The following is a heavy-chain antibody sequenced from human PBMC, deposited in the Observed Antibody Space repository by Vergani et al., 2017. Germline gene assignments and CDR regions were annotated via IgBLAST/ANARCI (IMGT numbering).Heavy chain of an antibody. CDR1: GVSVTDYN. CDR3: AGDTHSWQRADR. D-gene: IGHD6-13*01. CDR2: LSTTGGA. J-gene: IGHJ5*02. Sequence: QAQMQESGPGVVKTSETLSLTCHVFGVSVTDYNCNWIRQAPGKGLEWIGSLSTTGGATHASHNPSLKSRDSIPVDTSKIKFSLRLTSVTAADSAIYYCAGDTHSWQRADRWGQGLLVSVSS. V-gene: IGHV4-4*09.